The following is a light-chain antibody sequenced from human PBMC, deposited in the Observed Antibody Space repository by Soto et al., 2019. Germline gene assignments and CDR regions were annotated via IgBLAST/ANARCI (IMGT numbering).Light chain of an antibody. CDR1: QSISSW. J-gene: IGKJ1*01. Sequence: DLQMTQSPSTLSASVGDRVTITCRASQSISSWLAWYQQKPGKAPKLLIYDASSLDSGVPSRFSGIGSWTEFTLTISSLQPDDFAPYYFQQYNSYPWTFGQGTNVEIK. CDR3: QQYNSYPWT. CDR2: DAS. V-gene: IGKV1-5*01.